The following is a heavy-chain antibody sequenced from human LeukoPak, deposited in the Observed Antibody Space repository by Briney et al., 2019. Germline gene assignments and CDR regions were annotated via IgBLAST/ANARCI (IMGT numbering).Heavy chain of an antibody. Sequence: PGGSLRLSCAASGFTFSTYAMRWVRQAPDKGLEWVAVISYDGSNKYYADSVKGRFTISRDNSKNTLNLQMNSLRAEDTAVYYCARDLSRWLQPLLLNDGNDYWGQGTLVTVSS. D-gene: IGHD5-24*01. CDR2: ISYDGSNK. CDR3: ARDLSRWLQPLLLNDGNDY. V-gene: IGHV3-30*04. CDR1: GFTFSTYA. J-gene: IGHJ4*02.